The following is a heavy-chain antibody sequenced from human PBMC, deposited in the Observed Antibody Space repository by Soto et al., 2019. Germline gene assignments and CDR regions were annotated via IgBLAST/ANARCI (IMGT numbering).Heavy chain of an antibody. D-gene: IGHD6-13*01. CDR3: ARDRGIAAAGLYYYGMDV. Sequence: ASVKVSCTASGYSFTSYGMRWVRQAPGQGLEWMGWISAYNGNTDYAQKLQGRVTMTTDTSTSTAYMELRSLRPDDTAVYYCARDRGIAAAGLYYYGMDVWGQGTTVTV. V-gene: IGHV1-18*01. CDR2: ISAYNGNT. CDR1: GYSFTSYG. J-gene: IGHJ6*02.